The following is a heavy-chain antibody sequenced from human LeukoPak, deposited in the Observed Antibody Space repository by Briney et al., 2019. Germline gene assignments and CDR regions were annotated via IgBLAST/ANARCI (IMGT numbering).Heavy chain of an antibody. J-gene: IGHJ4*02. Sequence: ASVKVSCKASGYTFTSYYMHWVRQAPGQGLEWMGIINPSGGSTTYAQMFQGRVTMTRDTSTRTVYMELSSLRSEDTAAYYCAREGEVIVTDNLFNWGQGTLVTVSS. CDR3: AREGEVIVTDNLFN. D-gene: IGHD2-21*01. CDR1: GYTFTSYY. CDR2: INPSGGST. V-gene: IGHV1-46*01.